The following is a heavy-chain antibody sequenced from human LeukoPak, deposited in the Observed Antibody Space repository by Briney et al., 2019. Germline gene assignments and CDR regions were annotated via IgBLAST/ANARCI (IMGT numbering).Heavy chain of an antibody. CDR3: VKDGSWEPIYFDY. J-gene: IGHJ4*02. V-gene: IGHV3-23*01. D-gene: IGHD1-26*01. Sequence: GGSLRLSCAASGFTFSSYAMSWVRQAPGKGLEWVSAISGGHSTYYSDSVKGRFTISRDNSKSTLYLQMNSLRAEDTAVYYCVKDGSWEPIYFDYWGQGTLVTVSS. CDR1: GFTFSSYA. CDR2: ISGGHST.